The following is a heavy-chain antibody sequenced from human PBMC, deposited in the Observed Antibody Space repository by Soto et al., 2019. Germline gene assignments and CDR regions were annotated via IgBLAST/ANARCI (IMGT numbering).Heavy chain of an antibody. CDR2: IYWDDDK. Sequence: QITLKESGPTLVKPTQTLTLTCTFSGFSLSTSGVAVGWIRQPQGKALEWLALIYWDDDKRCRPSLKSRITITKDTSKNQRVLTMTIRDPVDTATYYCAHRPSYCSGGSCYSGFDYWGQGTLFTVSS. V-gene: IGHV2-5*02. CDR3: AHRPSYCSGGSCYSGFDY. J-gene: IGHJ4*02. CDR1: GFSLSTSGVA. D-gene: IGHD2-15*01.